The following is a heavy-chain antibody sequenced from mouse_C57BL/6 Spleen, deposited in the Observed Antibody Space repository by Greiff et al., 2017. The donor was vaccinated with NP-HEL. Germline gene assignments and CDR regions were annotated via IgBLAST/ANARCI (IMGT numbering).Heavy chain of an antibody. J-gene: IGHJ3*01. CDR3: AETAQATFGFAY. V-gene: IGHV1-26*01. D-gene: IGHD3-2*02. CDR2: INPNNGGT. Sequence: EVQLQQSGPELVKPGASVKISCKASGYTFTDYYMNWVKQSHGKSLEWIGDINPNNGGTSYNQKFKGKDTLTVDKSSSTAYMELRSLTSEDSAFYYCAETAQATFGFAYWGQGTLVTVSA. CDR1: GYTFTDYY.